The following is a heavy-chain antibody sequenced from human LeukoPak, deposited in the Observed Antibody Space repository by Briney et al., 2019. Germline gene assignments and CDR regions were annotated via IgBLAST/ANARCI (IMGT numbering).Heavy chain of an antibody. J-gene: IGHJ4*02. Sequence: GGSLRLSCAASGFTFSSYSMNWVRQAPGKGLEWVSSISSSSSYIYYADSVKGRFTISRDNAKNSLYPQMNSQRAEDTAVYYCASGVTGDYWGQGTLVTVSS. D-gene: IGHD2-21*02. CDR3: ASGVTGDY. CDR2: ISSSSSYI. V-gene: IGHV3-21*01. CDR1: GFTFSSYS.